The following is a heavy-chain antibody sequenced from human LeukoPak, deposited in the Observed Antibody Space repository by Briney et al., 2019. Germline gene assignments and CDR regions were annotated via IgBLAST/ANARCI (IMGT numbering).Heavy chain of an antibody. CDR1: GFTFSSYS. D-gene: IGHD3-10*01. CDR3: AKDGYYGSGSYSYDY. V-gene: IGHV3-23*01. CDR2: ISGSGGST. Sequence: PGGSLRLSCAASGFTFSSYSMSWVRQAPGKGLEWVSAISGSGGSTYYADSVKGRFTISRDNSKNTLYLQMNSLRAEDTAVYYCAKDGYYGSGSYSYDYWGQGALVTVSS. J-gene: IGHJ4*02.